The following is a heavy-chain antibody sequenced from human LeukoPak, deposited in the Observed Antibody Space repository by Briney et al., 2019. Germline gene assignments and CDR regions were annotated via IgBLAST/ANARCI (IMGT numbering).Heavy chain of an antibody. CDR1: GGSFSGYY. CDR3: AGSWGVIAAAAYDY. J-gene: IGHJ4*02. CDR2: INHSGST. D-gene: IGHD6-13*01. V-gene: IGHV4-34*01. Sequence: SETLSLTCAVYGGSFSGYYWSWLRQPPGKGLEWIGEINHSGSTNYNPSLKSRVTISVDTSKNQFSLKLSSVTAADTAVYYCAGSWGVIAAAAYDYWGQGTLVTVSS.